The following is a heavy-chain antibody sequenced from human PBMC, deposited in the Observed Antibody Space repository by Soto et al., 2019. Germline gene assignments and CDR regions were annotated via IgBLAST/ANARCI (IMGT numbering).Heavy chain of an antibody. V-gene: IGHV3-21*01. Sequence: LRLSCAASGFTFSTYNMNWVRQAPGKGLEWVSFISSSSSYIYYADSVKGRFTISRDNAQNSLYLQMNSLRAEDTAVYYCARDPRPSYESSGYYVSAYWGQGTLVTVYS. J-gene: IGHJ4*02. D-gene: IGHD3-22*01. CDR2: ISSSSSYI. CDR3: ARDPRPSYESSGYYVSAY. CDR1: GFTFSTYN.